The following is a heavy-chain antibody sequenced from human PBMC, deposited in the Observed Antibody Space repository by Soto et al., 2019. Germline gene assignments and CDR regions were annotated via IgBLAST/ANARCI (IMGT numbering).Heavy chain of an antibody. J-gene: IGHJ6*02. V-gene: IGHV4-31*03. CDR3: ASGVVVPAAIRPYYYGMDV. CDR2: FYYSGST. Sequence: TLALTCTVSGGSISSGGYYWSWIRQHPGKGLEWIGYFYYSGSTYYNPSLKSRVTISVDTSKNQFSLKLSSVTAADTAVYYCASGVVVPAAIRPYYYGMDVWGQGTTVTVSS. CDR1: GGSISSGGYY. D-gene: IGHD2-2*02.